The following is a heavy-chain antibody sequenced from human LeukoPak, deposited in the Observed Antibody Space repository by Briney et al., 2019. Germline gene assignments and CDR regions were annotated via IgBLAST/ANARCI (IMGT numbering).Heavy chain of an antibody. V-gene: IGHV3-74*01. Sequence: GGSLRLSCAASGNYWMHWVRQAPGMGLVWVSRLPPDELGIIYADSVKGRFTVSRDNAKNTVCLQMNNLRVDDTAMYYCVGTIASRGSEYWGQGALVTVSS. CDR3: VGTIASRGSEY. J-gene: IGHJ4*02. CDR1: GNYW. D-gene: IGHD6-6*01. CDR2: LPPDELGI.